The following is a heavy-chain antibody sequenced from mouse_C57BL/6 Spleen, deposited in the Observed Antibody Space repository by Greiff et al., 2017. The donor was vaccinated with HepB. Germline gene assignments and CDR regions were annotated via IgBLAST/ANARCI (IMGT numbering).Heavy chain of an antibody. CDR2: IWIGGST. D-gene: IGHD1-1*01. CDR3: AKSRGSRAFGAMDY. J-gene: IGHJ4*01. V-gene: IGHV2-4*01. Sequence: QVQLKESGPGLVQPSQSLSITCTVSGFSLTSYGVHWVRQPPGKGLEWLGVIWIGGSTDYNDAFIYRLSNSKDNSKSQVFFKMNRLQADDTAIYYCAKSRGSRAFGAMDYWGQGTSVTVSS. CDR1: GFSLTSYG.